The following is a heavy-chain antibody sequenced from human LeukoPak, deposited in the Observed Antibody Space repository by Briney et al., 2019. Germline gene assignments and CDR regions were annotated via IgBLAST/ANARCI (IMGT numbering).Heavy chain of an antibody. D-gene: IGHD4-17*01. CDR3: ARGAVPRYGDYFLYVRSPAQNYYGMDV. CDR1: GGTFSSYA. CDR2: IIPILGIA. V-gene: IGHV1-69*04. J-gene: IGHJ6*02. Sequence: SVKVSCKASGGTFSSYAISWVRQAPGQGLEWMGRIIPILGIANYAQKFQGRVTITADKSTSTAYMELSSLRSEDTAVYYCARGAVPRYGDYFLYVRSPAQNYYGMDVWGQGTTVTVSS.